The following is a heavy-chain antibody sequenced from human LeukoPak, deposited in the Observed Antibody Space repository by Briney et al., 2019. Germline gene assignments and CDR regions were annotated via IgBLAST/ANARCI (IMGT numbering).Heavy chain of an antibody. J-gene: IGHJ4*02. Sequence: ASVKVSCKASGDTLDNYALSWVRQAPGQGPEWMGGIIPIFGKPKYAQKFQGRATFTTDESTSTIHLELTSLRSEDTAVFTTQSGIASGWIFDYWGQGTLVTVSS. CDR1: GDTLDNYA. D-gene: IGHD6-19*01. CDR2: IIPIFGKP. CDR3: QSGIASGWIFDY. V-gene: IGHV1-69*05.